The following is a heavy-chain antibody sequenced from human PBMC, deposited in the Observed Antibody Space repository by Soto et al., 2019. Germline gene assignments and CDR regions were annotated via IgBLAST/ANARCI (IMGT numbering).Heavy chain of an antibody. Sequence: SETLSLTCAVYGGSFSGYYWSWIRQPPGKGLEWIGEINHSGSTNYNPSLKSRVTISVDTSKNQFSLKLSSVTAADTAVYYCASGGDAFDIWGQGTMVTVSS. CDR3: ASGGDAFDI. J-gene: IGHJ3*02. V-gene: IGHV4-34*01. CDR1: GGSFSGYY. CDR2: INHSGST.